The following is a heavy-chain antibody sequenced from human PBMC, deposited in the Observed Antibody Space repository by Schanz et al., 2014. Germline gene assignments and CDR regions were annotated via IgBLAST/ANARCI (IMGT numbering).Heavy chain of an antibody. V-gene: IGHV1-69*04. D-gene: IGHD3-10*01. CDR2: IIPIIGVA. CDR3: ASNPQPMVRLTFCDY. J-gene: IGHJ4*02. CDR1: GGTFSSYA. Sequence: VKVSCKSSGGTFSSYAISWVRQAPGQGLEWMGRIIPIIGVANYAQNFQGRVPITADKSTSTTYMEVSSLRTEDTAVYYCASNPQPMVRLTFCDYWGQGTLVTVSS.